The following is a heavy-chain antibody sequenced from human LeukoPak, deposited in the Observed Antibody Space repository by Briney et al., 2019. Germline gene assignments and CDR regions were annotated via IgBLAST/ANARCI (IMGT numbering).Heavy chain of an antibody. CDR3: AKFRIKWELLGDAFDI. CDR2: ISSGSSYI. J-gene: IGHJ3*02. CDR1: GFTFSSYT. V-gene: IGHV3-21*04. D-gene: IGHD1-26*01. Sequence: GGSLRLSCAASGFTFSSYTMNWVRQAPGKGLEWVSSISSGSSYIYYADSVKGRFTISRDNSKNTLYLQMNSLRAEDTAVYYCAKFRIKWELLGDAFDIWGQGTMVTVSS.